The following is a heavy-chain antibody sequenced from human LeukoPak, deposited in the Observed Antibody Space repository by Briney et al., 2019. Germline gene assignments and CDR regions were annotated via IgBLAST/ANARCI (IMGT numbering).Heavy chain of an antibody. V-gene: IGHV1-18*01. CDR2: INAYNGHT. CDR3: ARGLRPPDY. Sequence: GASVKVSCKASGYTVSSYGFTWVRQAPGQGLEWMGWINAYNGHTKYRQKLQSRVTMTTDTSTNTTYMELRSLRSDDTAVYYCARGLRPPDYWGQGTLVTVSS. J-gene: IGHJ4*02. CDR1: GYTVSSYG. D-gene: IGHD4-17*01.